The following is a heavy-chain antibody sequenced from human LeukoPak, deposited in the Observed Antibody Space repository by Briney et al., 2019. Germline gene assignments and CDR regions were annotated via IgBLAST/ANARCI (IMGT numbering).Heavy chain of an antibody. D-gene: IGHD3-10*01. CDR2: INPSGGST. CDR3: ARMSQYYYGSGSFMDV. CDR1: GYTFTSYY. Sequence: ASVKVSCKASGYTFTSYYMHWVRQAPGQGLEWMGIINPSGGSTSYAQKFQGRVTMTRDMSTSTVYMELSSLRSEDTAVCYCARMSQYYYGSGSFMDVWGKGTTVTVSS. J-gene: IGHJ6*03. V-gene: IGHV1-46*01.